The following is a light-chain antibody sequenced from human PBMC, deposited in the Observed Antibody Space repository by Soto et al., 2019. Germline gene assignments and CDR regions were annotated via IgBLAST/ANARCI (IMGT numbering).Light chain of an antibody. CDR3: QQYGSSSPWT. CDR2: KAS. J-gene: IGKJ1*01. Sequence: DIKMTQSPSTLSSSVGDRVTITCRASQSISSWFAWYQQKPGQAPKLLIYKASSLETGVPSRFSGSGSGTEFTLIISSLQPDDFASYYCQQYGSSSPWTFGQGTKVEIK. V-gene: IGKV1-5*03. CDR1: QSISSW.